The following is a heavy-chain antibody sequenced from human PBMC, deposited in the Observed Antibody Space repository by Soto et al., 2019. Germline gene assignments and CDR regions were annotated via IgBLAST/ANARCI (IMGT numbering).Heavy chain of an antibody. CDR2: ITGTSAFT. D-gene: IGHD3-16*01. CDR3: ARDNLAFQGAFDL. J-gene: IGHJ4*02. Sequence: GSLRLSCAASGFVFSDFQFNWVRQAPGGGLEWLSSITGTSAFTEYAESIEGRFTISRDNPNKLLFLHMDNLRPEDTAVYYCARDNLAFQGAFDLWGQGXLVTVSS. V-gene: IGHV3-21*01. CDR1: GFVFSDFQ.